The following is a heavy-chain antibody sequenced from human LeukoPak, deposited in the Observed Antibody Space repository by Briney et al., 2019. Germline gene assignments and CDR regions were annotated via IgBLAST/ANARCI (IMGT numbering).Heavy chain of an antibody. CDR3: ARDGEYCSGGSCYSNYYYYGMDV. CDR2: ISAYNGNT. CDR1: GYTFTSYG. Sequence: ASVKVSCKASGYTFTSYGISWVRQAPGQGLEWMGWISAYNGNTNYAQKLQGRVTMTTDTSTSTAYMELRSLRSDDTTVYYCARDGEYCSGGSCYSNYYYYGMDVWGQGTTVTVSS. V-gene: IGHV1-18*01. D-gene: IGHD2-15*01. J-gene: IGHJ6*02.